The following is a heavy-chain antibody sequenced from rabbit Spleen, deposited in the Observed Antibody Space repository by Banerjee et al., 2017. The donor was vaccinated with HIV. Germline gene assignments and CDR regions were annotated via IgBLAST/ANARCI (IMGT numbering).Heavy chain of an antibody. J-gene: IGHJ6*01. V-gene: IGHV1S40*01. CDR3: ARDTATSFSTYGMDL. CDR2: TVGGRSTFT. CDR1: GFSFSSGDW. Sequence: QSLEESGGDLVKPGASLTLTCTASGFSFSSGDWMYWVRQAPGKGLEWIACTVGGRSTFTYYASWAKGRFTISKASSTTVTLQMTSLTAADTATYFCARDTATSFSTYGMDLWARGPWSPS. D-gene: IGHD1-1*01.